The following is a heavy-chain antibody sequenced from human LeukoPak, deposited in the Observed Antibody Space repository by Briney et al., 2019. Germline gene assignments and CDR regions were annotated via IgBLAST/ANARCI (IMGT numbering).Heavy chain of an antibody. CDR2: IYHSGST. J-gene: IGHJ4*02. CDR1: GGSISSYY. Sequence: PSETLSLTCTVSGGSISSYYWSWIRQPPGKGLEWIGYIYHSGSTNYNPSLKSRVTISIDTPKNQLSLKLSSVTAADTAVYYCARGGSSSSDSNFDYWGQGTLVTVSS. V-gene: IGHV4-59*01. CDR3: ARGGSSSSDSNFDY. D-gene: IGHD6-6*01.